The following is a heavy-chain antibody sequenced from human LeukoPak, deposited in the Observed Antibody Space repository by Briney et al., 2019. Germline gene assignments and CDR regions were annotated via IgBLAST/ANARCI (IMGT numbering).Heavy chain of an antibody. D-gene: IGHD3-3*01. V-gene: IGHV4-61*02. CDR3: ARAHDFWSGYPYFDY. Sequence: PSQTLSLTXTVSGGSISSGSYYWSWIRQPAGKGLEWIGRIYTSGSTNYNPSLKSRVTISVDTSKNQFSLKLSSVTAADTAVYYCARAHDFWSGYPYFDYWGQGTLVTVSS. CDR1: GGSISSGSYY. CDR2: IYTSGST. J-gene: IGHJ4*02.